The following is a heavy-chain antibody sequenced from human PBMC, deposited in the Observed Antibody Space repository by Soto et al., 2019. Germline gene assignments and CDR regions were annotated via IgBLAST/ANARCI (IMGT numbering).Heavy chain of an antibody. J-gene: IGHJ6*01. CDR3: ERDKDRQHLGGNYSCIIDV. CDR2: IMPVFPTP. V-gene: IGHV1-69*12. CDR1: GGTFRTSA. Sequence: QVQLVQSGAEVKKPGSSVKVSCKTSGGTFRTSAISWVRQAPGQGLEWMGGIMPVFPTPDYAQKFQGRVTLTADESTSTADMELSSLRSEDTAVYLCERDKDRQHLGGNYSCIIDVWGHGTTVTVSS.